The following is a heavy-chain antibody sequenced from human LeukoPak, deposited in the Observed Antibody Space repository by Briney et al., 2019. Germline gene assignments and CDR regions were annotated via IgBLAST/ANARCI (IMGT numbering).Heavy chain of an antibody. CDR2: ISSSGSTI. CDR1: GFTFSSYE. J-gene: IGHJ4*02. CDR3: AKAHVPTMIRGVVSSD. Sequence: GGSLRLSCAASGFTFSSYEMNWVRQAPGKGLEWVSYISSSGSTIYYSDSVRGRFTISRDYSKDTLFLQMNSLRAEDTALYYCAKAHVPTMIRGVVSSDWGQGTLVTVSS. D-gene: IGHD3-10*01. V-gene: IGHV3-48*03.